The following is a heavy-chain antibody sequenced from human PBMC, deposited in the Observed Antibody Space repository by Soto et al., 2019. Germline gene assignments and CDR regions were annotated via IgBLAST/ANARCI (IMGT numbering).Heavy chain of an antibody. CDR1: GGPFRSFA. J-gene: IGHJ4*02. CDR2: IIPISGTP. Sequence: SVKVSCKASGGPFRSFAISWVRQAPGQGLEWMGGIIPISGTPNYAQKFQGRVTITADESTSTVYMELSSLRSEDTAVYYCALGPLGYCSGGSCYYAPHRGQGTQVTVSP. CDR3: ALGPLGYCSGGSCYYAPH. D-gene: IGHD2-15*01. V-gene: IGHV1-69*13.